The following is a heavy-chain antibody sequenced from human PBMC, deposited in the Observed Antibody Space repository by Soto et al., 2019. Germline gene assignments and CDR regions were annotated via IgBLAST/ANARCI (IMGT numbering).Heavy chain of an antibody. J-gene: IGHJ5*02. CDR1: GYTFTSYG. V-gene: IGHV1-18*01. CDR3: ARSPRRQQLAERWFDP. Sequence: GASVKVSCKASGYTFTSYGISWVRQAPGQGLEWMGWISAYNGDTNYAQKLQGRVTMTTDTSTSTAYMELRSLRSDDTAVYYCARSPRRQQLAERWFDPWGQGTMVTVSS. D-gene: IGHD6-13*01. CDR2: ISAYNGDT.